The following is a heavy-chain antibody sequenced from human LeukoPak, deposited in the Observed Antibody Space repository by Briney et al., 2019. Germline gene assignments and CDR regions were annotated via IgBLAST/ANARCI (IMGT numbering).Heavy chain of an antibody. Sequence: PGGSLRLSCAASGSTFSRYWMSGVRQAPGKGLEWVSTIIGKTTSTDYADSVRGRFTISRDNSRNTLSLQMNRPRADDTAVYYCAKAPSAIGKNYFDHWGPGTLVTVSS. CDR3: AKAPSAIGKNYFDH. CDR2: IIGKTTST. CDR1: GSTFSRYW. J-gene: IGHJ4*02. V-gene: IGHV3-23*01. D-gene: IGHD1-26*01.